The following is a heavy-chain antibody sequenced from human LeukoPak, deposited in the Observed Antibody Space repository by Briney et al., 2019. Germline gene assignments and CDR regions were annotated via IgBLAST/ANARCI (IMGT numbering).Heavy chain of an antibody. J-gene: IGHJ4*02. CDR1: GFTFSTYA. V-gene: IGHV3-23*01. CDR2: INSNGDEI. Sequence: WESLRLSCAASGFTFSTYAMTWVRQAPGKGLEWVSGINSNGDEINNADSVRGRFTISRDNSTNALYLQKDSLRAEDTAVYYCANWIGNSSRDYWGQGTLVTVS. D-gene: IGHD6-6*01. CDR3: ANWIGNSSRDY.